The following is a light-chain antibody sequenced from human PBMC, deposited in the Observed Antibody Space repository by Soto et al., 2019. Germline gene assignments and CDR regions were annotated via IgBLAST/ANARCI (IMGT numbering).Light chain of an antibody. Sequence: QSALTQPASVSGSLGQSITISCTGTSSDVGGYNFVSWYQQHPGKAPKLMIYDVNNRPSGVSNRFSGSKSANTASLTISGLQADDEDDYYCSSYTSRNTLYVFGTGTKLTVL. CDR1: SSDVGGYNF. CDR3: SSYTSRNTLYV. J-gene: IGLJ1*01. CDR2: DVN. V-gene: IGLV2-14*01.